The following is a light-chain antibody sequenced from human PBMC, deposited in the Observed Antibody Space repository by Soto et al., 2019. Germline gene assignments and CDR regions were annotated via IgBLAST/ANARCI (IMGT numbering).Light chain of an antibody. CDR1: QIVNTN. CDR3: QQYNNWPRT. V-gene: IGKV3-15*01. J-gene: IGKJ1*01. Sequence: IVMTQSPAALSVSPGDSATLSCRASQIVNTNVAWYQQRPGQAPRLLIFAASTRATGVAARFGGSGSGTKFTLTVDSLQSEDFAVYYCQQYNNWPRTFGQGTKVDIK. CDR2: AAS.